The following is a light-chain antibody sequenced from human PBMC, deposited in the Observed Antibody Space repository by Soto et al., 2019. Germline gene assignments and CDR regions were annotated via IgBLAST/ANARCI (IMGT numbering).Light chain of an antibody. V-gene: IGKV1-39*01. CDR3: QQSHSTPYT. CDR1: QSISNS. Sequence: DIQMTQSPSSLSASVGDRVTITCRASQSISNSLTWYQQKPGKAPKLLIYVAISLQSGVSSMFSGSGSGTEFTLTISSLQPEDSATYYCQQSHSTPYTFGQGTKLEIK. CDR2: VAI. J-gene: IGKJ2*01.